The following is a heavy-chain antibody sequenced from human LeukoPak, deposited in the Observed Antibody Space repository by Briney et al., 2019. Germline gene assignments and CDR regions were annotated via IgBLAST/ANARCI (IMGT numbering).Heavy chain of an antibody. CDR3: ARRPDY. J-gene: IGHJ4*02. CDR1: GFIFNSYA. V-gene: IGHV3-23*01. Sequence: GSLRLSCAASGFIFNSYAMNWVRQAPGKGLEWVSSISGSGGSAYFADSVKGRFTISRDNSNNTLYLQMNNLRVEDTAVYYCARRPDYWGQGTLVAVSS. D-gene: IGHD6-6*01. CDR2: ISGSGGSA.